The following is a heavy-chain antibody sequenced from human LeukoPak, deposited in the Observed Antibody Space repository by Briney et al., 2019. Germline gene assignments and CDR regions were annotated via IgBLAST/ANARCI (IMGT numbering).Heavy chain of an antibody. CDR2: ISYDGSNK. CDR1: GFTFSSYG. J-gene: IGHJ4*01. Sequence: PGGSLRLSCAASGFTFSSYGIHWVRQAPGKGLEWAAFISYDGSNKYYVDSMEGRFTISRDNSKNTLYLQMNSLRAEDTAVYYCAKARGNDYGDRYYFDFWGHGTLVTVSS. V-gene: IGHV3-30*18. CDR3: AKARGNDYGDRYYFDF. D-gene: IGHD4-17*01.